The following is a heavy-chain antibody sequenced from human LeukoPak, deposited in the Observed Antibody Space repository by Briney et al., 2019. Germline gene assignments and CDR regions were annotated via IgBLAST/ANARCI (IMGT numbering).Heavy chain of an antibody. J-gene: IGHJ3*02. CDR1: GFTVSSNY. CDR3: AKGGCSTTSCSLDI. V-gene: IGHV3-53*01. D-gene: IGHD2-2*01. Sequence: PGGSLRLSCAASGFTVSSNYMSWVRQAPGKGLEWVSVIYSGGSTYYADSVKGRFTISRDNSKNTLYLQMNSLRAEDTAVYYCAKGGCSTTSCSLDIWGQGTMVTVSS. CDR2: IYSGGST.